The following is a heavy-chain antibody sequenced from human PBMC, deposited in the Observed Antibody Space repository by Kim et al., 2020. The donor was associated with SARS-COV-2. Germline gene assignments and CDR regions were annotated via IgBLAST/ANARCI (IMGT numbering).Heavy chain of an antibody. CDR1: GDSVSSNSAA. Sequence: SQTLSLTCAISGDSVSSNSAAWNWIRQSPSRGLEWLGRTYYRSKWYNDYAVSVKSRITINPDTSKNQFSLQLNSVTPEDTAVYYCARDLGIAVAARYYYYGMDVWGQGTTVTVSS. V-gene: IGHV6-1*01. CDR3: ARDLGIAVAARYYYYGMDV. D-gene: IGHD6-19*01. J-gene: IGHJ6*02. CDR2: TYYRSKWYN.